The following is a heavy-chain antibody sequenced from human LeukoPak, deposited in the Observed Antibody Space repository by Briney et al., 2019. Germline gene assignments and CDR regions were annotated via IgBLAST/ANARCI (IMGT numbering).Heavy chain of an antibody. V-gene: IGHV4-59*01. J-gene: IGHJ6*03. D-gene: IGHD1-26*01. CDR3: ARALKGADYYYYYMDV. CDR1: GGSISSYY. Sequence: SETLSLTCTVSGGSISSYYWSWIRQPPGKGLEWIGYIYYSGSTNYNLSLKSRVTISVDTSKNQFSLKLSSVTAADTAVYYCARALKGADYYYYYMDVWGKGTTVTVSS. CDR2: IYYSGST.